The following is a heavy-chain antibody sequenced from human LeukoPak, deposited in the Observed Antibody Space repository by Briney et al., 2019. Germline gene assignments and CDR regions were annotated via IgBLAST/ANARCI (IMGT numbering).Heavy chain of an antibody. D-gene: IGHD2-2*01. CDR2: IKSKTDGGTT. V-gene: IGHV3-15*01. J-gene: IGHJ6*02. Sequence: GGSLRLSCAASGFTFNNAWMSWVRQAPGKGLEWVGRIKSKTDGGTTDYAAPVKGRFTISRDDSKNTAYLQMNSLKTEDTAVYYCTRLRDIVVVPASGMDVWGQGTTVTVSS. CDR3: TRLRDIVVVPASGMDV. CDR1: GFTFNNAW.